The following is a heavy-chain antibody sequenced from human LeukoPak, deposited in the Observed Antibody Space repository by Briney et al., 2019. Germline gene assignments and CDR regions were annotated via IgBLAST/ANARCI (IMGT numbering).Heavy chain of an antibody. CDR2: IWYDGSNK. Sequence: GGSLRLSCAASGFDFSRYGMHWVRQAPGRGLEWVAIIWYDGSNKYYADSVKGRFTVSRDDFKNTMYLQMNNLRDEDTAVYYCARGSSTYSSSWGDYWGQGTLVTVSS. V-gene: IGHV3-33*01. D-gene: IGHD6-13*01. CDR1: GFDFSRYG. J-gene: IGHJ4*02. CDR3: ARGSSTYSSSWGDY.